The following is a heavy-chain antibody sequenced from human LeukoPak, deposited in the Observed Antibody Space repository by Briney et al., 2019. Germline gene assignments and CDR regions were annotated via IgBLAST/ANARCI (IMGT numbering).Heavy chain of an antibody. Sequence: SQTLSLTCTVSGGSIRSGGWYWSWIRQHPGEGLAWIGYIYYDGGTDYNPSLKSRVTISVDTSKNQFSLRLSSVTAADTAVYYCAKENYPSSSWYPYGMDVWGQGTTVTVSS. CDR3: AKENYPSSSWYPYGMDV. CDR1: GGSIRSGGWY. V-gene: IGHV4-31*03. J-gene: IGHJ6*02. CDR2: IYYDGGT. D-gene: IGHD6-13*01.